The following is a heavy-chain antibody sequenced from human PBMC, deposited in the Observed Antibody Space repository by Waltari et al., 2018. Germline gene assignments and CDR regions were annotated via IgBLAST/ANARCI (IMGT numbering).Heavy chain of an antibody. J-gene: IGHJ4*02. Sequence: EVQLVESXGNLVQPGGSXRLSCXASGFXFSSYWITWVRQAPGRWLEWVANIKEEGXQTYYVDSVKGRXTIXRDXAXNXLYLQMNXXXADDXGLYYCARDRXCNTFDYXGQGTLVTVXS. CDR2: IKEEGXQT. CDR3: ARDRXCNTFDY. D-gene: IGHD4-4*01. V-gene: IGHV3-7*04. CDR1: GFXFSSYW.